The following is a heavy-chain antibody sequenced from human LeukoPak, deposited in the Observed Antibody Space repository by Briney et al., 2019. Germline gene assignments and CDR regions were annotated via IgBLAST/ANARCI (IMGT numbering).Heavy chain of an antibody. CDR1: GFTFSSYW. J-gene: IGHJ6*02. V-gene: IGHV3-7*04. CDR2: IKQDGSEK. D-gene: IGHD6-13*01. CDR3: AGGYSSYYYGMDV. Sequence: GGSLGLSCAASGFTFSSYWMSWVRQAPGKGLEWVANIKQDGSEKYYVDSVKGRFTISRDNAKNSLYLQMNSLRAEDTAVYYCAGGYSSYYYGMDVWGQGTTVTVSS.